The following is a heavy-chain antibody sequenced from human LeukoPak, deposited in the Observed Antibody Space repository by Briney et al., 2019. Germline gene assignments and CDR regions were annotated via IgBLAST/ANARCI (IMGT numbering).Heavy chain of an antibody. CDR2: IYYSGST. D-gene: IGHD2-8*01. Sequence: SETLSLTCTVSGGSISSGGYYWSWIRQHPGKGLEWIGYIYYSGSTYYNPSLKSRVTISVDTSKNQFYLKLSSVTAADTAVYYCARGGGCTNGVCYPLPFDYWGQGTLVTVSS. J-gene: IGHJ4*02. V-gene: IGHV4-31*03. CDR3: ARGGGCTNGVCYPLPFDY. CDR1: GGSISSGGYY.